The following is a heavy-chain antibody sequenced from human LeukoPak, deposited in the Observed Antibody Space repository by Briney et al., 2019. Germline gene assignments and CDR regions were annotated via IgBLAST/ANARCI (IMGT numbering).Heavy chain of an antibody. Sequence: PGGSLRLSCVASGFTSSNAWMSWVRQAPGKGLERVGRIKSRADGETTDFAAPVEGRFTISRDDSKTTLYLQMHSLKTEDTAVYYCTTDLGITMIRGVIVSWGQGTLVTVSS. CDR3: TTDLGITMIRGVIVS. CDR2: IKSRADGETT. CDR1: GFTSSNAW. V-gene: IGHV3-15*01. J-gene: IGHJ4*02. D-gene: IGHD3-10*01.